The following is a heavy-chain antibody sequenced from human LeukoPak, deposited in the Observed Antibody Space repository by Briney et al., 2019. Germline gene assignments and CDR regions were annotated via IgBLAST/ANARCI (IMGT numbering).Heavy chain of an antibody. J-gene: IGHJ4*02. Sequence: GESLKISCKGSGYSFTPYWIGWVRQMPGKGLEWMGIIYPGDSDSRYSPSFQGQVTISVDKSINTAYLQWNRLKASDTAMYYCARQYLSGHTDYWGQGTLVTVSS. D-gene: IGHD6-19*01. CDR1: GYSFTPYW. V-gene: IGHV5-51*01. CDR2: IYPGDSDS. CDR3: ARQYLSGHTDY.